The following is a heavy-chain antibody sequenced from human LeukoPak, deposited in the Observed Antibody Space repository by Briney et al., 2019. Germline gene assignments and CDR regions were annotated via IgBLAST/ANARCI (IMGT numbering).Heavy chain of an antibody. CDR2: ISYDGSNK. D-gene: IGHD3-9*01. J-gene: IGHJ6*02. Sequence: QPGGSLRLSCAASGFTVSSNYMHWVRQAPGKGLEWVAVISYDGSNKYYADSVKGRFTISRDNSKNTLYLQMNSLRAEDTAVYYCAKEGRYFEEDGMDVWGQGTTVTVSS. V-gene: IGHV3-30*18. CDR3: AKEGRYFEEDGMDV. CDR1: GFTVSSNY.